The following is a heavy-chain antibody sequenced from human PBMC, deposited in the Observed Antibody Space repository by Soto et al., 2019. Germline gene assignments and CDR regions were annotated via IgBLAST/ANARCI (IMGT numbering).Heavy chain of an antibody. V-gene: IGHV4-39*01. D-gene: IGHD4-17*01. J-gene: IGHJ4*02. CDR1: GGSISSSSYY. CDR2: FYYSGST. CDR3: ASRLDYVGPFDY. Sequence: PSDTLSLTCTVSGGSISSSSYYWGWIRQPPGKGLEWIGSFYYSGSTYYNPSLKSRVTISVDTSKNQFSLKLSSVTAADTAVYYCASRLDYVGPFDYWGQGTLVTVS.